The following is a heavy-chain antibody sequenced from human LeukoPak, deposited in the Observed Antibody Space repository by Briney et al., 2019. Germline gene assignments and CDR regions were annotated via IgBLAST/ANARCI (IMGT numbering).Heavy chain of an antibody. CDR1: GFTFSRYS. V-gene: IGHV3-21*01. J-gene: IGHJ3*02. CDR2: ISSSSSYI. CDR3: ARVETLRYGSGSYYPFDI. D-gene: IGHD3-10*01. Sequence: GGSLRLSCAASGFTFSRYSMNWVRQAPGKGLEWVSSISSSSSYIYYADSVKGRFTISRDNAKNSLYLQMNSLRAEDTAVYYCARVETLRYGSGSYYPFDIWGQGTMVTVSS.